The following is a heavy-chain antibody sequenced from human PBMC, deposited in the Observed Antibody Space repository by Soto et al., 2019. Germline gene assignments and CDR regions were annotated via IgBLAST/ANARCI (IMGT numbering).Heavy chain of an antibody. CDR3: TTSRGRAFYALWEYFQH. CDR2: IKSKTDGGTT. D-gene: IGHD2-2*01. Sequence: EVQLVESGGGLVKPGGSLRLSCAASGFTFSNAWMSWVRQAPGKGLEWVGRIKSKTDGGTTDYAAPVKGRFAISRDDSKNTLYLQMNSLKTEDTAVYYCTTSRGRAFYALWEYFQHWGQGTLVTVSS. V-gene: IGHV3-15*01. J-gene: IGHJ1*01. CDR1: GFTFSNAW.